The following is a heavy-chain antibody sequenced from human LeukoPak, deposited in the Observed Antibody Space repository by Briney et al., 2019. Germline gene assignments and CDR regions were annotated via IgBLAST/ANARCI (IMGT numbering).Heavy chain of an antibody. CDR1: GYTFTSYY. V-gene: IGHV1-46*01. D-gene: IGHD3-10*01. Sequence: ASVKVSCKASGYTFTSYYMHWVRQAPGQGLEWMGIINPSGGSTTYAQKFQGRVTITRDTSASTAYMELSSLRSEDTAVYYCARDRVTMVRGALGYWGQGTLVTVSS. CDR3: ARDRVTMVRGALGY. J-gene: IGHJ4*02. CDR2: INPSGGST.